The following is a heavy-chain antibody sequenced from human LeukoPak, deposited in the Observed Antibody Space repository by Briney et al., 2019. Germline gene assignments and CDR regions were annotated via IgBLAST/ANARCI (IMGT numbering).Heavy chain of an antibody. D-gene: IGHD1-26*01. Sequence: GGSLRLSCAASGFTFSSYWMSWVRQAPGKGLEWVANIKQDGSEKYYVDSVKGRFTISRDNSKNTLYLQMDSLRAEDTAVYACVKDHRDSGNYYYYYGMDVWGQGTTVAVSS. CDR3: VKDHRDSGNYYYYYGMDV. CDR1: GFTFSSYW. CDR2: IKQDGSEK. J-gene: IGHJ6*02. V-gene: IGHV3-7*03.